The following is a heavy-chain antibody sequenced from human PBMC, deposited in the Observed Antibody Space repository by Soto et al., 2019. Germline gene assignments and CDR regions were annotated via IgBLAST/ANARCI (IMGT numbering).Heavy chain of an antibody. D-gene: IGHD4-4*01. Sequence: ASVKVSCKASGFTFTSSAMQWVRQATGQGLEWMGWTNPNSGNTGYAQKFQGRVTMTRNTSISTAYMELSSLRSEDTAMYYCARDTVTSLYYYYYMDVWGKGTTVTVSS. CDR2: TNPNSGNT. CDR1: GFTFTSSA. J-gene: IGHJ6*03. CDR3: ARDTVTSLYYYYYMDV. V-gene: IGHV1-8*02.